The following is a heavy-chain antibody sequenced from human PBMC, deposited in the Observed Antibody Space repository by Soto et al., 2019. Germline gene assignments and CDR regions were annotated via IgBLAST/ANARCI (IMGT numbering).Heavy chain of an antibody. D-gene: IGHD2-2*01. CDR1: GGSFSGYY. Sequence: PSETLSLTCAVYGGSFSGYYWSWIRQPPGKGLEWIGEINHSGSTNYNPSLKSRVTISVDTSKNQFSLKLSSVTAADTAVYYCGRESRSSPRAPLYYYYYSYMDVWGKGTTVTVSS. CDR3: GRESRSSPRAPLYYYYYSYMDV. V-gene: IGHV4-34*01. CDR2: INHSGST. J-gene: IGHJ6*03.